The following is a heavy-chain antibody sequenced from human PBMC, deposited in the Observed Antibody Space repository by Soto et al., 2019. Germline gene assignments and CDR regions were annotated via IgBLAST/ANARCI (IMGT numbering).Heavy chain of an antibody. CDR1: GFTFSSYA. CDR2: ISYDGSNK. CDR3: AGTYGGNGAYFDY. Sequence: QVQLVESGGGVVQPGRSLRLSCAASGFTFSSYAMHWVRQAPGKGLEWVAVISYDGSNKYYADSVKGRFTISRDNSKNTLYLQMNSLRAEDTAVYYCAGTYGGNGAYFDYWGQGTLVTVSS. J-gene: IGHJ4*02. V-gene: IGHV3-30-3*01. D-gene: IGHD4-17*01.